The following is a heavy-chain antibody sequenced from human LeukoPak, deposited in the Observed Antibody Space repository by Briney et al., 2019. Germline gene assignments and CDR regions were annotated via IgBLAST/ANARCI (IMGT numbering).Heavy chain of an antibody. J-gene: IGHJ4*02. CDR1: GGSISSYY. CDR3: ARLNMATITSFDY. CDR2: IYYSGST. D-gene: IGHD5-24*01. V-gene: IGHV4-59*08. Sequence: SETLSLTYTVSGGSISSYYWSWIRQPPGKGLEWIGYIYYSGSTNYNPSLKSRVTISVDTSKNQFSLKLSSVTAADMAVYYCARLNMATITSFDYWGQGTLVTVSS.